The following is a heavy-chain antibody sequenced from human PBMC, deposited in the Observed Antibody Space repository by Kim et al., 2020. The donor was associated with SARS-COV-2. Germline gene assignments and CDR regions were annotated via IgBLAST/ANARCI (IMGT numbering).Heavy chain of an antibody. J-gene: IGHJ4*02. CDR3: AREGPYSNAEWYFDY. D-gene: IGHD4-4*01. V-gene: IGHV3-33*01. Sequence: LSLTCAASGFTFSSYGMHWVRQAPGKGLEWVAVIWYDGSNKYYADSVKGRFTISRDNSKNTLYLQMNSLRAEDTAVYYCAREGPYSNAEWYFDYWGQGTLVTVSS. CDR2: IWYDGSNK. CDR1: GFTFSSYG.